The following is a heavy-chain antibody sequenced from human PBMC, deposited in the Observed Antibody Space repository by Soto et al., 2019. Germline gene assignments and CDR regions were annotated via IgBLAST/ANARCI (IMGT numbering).Heavy chain of an antibody. Sequence: PGGSLRLFCAASGFTFSSYAMSWVRQAPGKGLEWVSAISGSGGSTYYADSVKGRFTISRDNSKNTLYLQMNSLRAEDTAVYYCAKDPIYSYGLNWFDPWGQGTLVTVSS. J-gene: IGHJ5*02. D-gene: IGHD5-18*01. CDR1: GFTFSSYA. CDR2: ISGSGGST. V-gene: IGHV3-23*01. CDR3: AKDPIYSYGLNWFDP.